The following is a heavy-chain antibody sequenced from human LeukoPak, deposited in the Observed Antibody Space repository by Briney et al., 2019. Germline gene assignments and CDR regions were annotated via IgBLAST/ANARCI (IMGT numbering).Heavy chain of an antibody. J-gene: IGHJ4*02. CDR3: ASRGIAAAGPLFDY. D-gene: IGHD6-13*01. CDR2: IIPIFGTA. Sequence: SVKVSCKASGFTFSSYAISWVRQAPGQGLEWMGRIIPIFGTANYAQKFQGRVTITTDESTSTAYMELSSLRSEDTAVYYCASRGIAAAGPLFDYWGQGTLVTVSS. V-gene: IGHV1-69*05. CDR1: GFTFSSYA.